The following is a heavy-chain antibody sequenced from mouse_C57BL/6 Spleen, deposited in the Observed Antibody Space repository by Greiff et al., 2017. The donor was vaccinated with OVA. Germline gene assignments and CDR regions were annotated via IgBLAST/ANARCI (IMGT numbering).Heavy chain of an antibody. CDR3: SRSSYSCGFDY. Sequence: VQLQQSGPELVKPGASVKMSCKASGYTFTDYNMHWVKQSHVKSLEWIGYINPNNGSTSYNQKFKGKATLTVYKSSSTAYMELRSLTSEDTSDYYCSRSSYSCGFDYWGQGTTLTVSS. CDR1: GYTFTDYN. V-gene: IGHV1-22*01. CDR2: INPNNGST. D-gene: IGHD1-1*01. J-gene: IGHJ2*01.